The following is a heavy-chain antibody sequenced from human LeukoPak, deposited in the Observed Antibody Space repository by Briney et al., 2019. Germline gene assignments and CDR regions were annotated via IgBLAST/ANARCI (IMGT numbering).Heavy chain of an antibody. CDR3: ARVGVGATHTMDV. Sequence: PSETLSLTCTVSGGSISSGSYYWSWIRQPAGKGLEWIGRTYTSGSTNYNPSLKSRVTISVDTSKNQFSLKLSSVTAADTAVYYCARVGVGATHTMDVWGKGTTVTISS. D-gene: IGHD1-26*01. J-gene: IGHJ6*03. CDR1: GGSISSGSYY. V-gene: IGHV4-61*02. CDR2: TYTSGST.